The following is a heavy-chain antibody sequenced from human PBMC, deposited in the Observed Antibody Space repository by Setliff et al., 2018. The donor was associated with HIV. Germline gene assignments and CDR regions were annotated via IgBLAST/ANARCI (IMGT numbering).Heavy chain of an antibody. V-gene: IGHV3-72*01. CDR3: TTDSGYARDY. Sequence: PGGSLRLSCAASGFTFSDHYMDWVRQAPGKGLEWVGRSRNKANSYTTEYAASVKGRFTISRDDSKNSLYLQMNSLKTEDTAVYYCTTDSGYARDYWGQGTLVTVSS. CDR2: SRNKANSYTT. J-gene: IGHJ4*02. CDR1: GFTFSDHY. D-gene: IGHD5-12*01.